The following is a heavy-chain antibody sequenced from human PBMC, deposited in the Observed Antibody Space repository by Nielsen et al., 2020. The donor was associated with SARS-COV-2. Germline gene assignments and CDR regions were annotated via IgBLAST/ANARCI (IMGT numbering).Heavy chain of an antibody. Sequence: GESLKISCAASGFTFSSYGMHWVRQAPGKGLEWVAVISYDGSNKYYADSVKGRFTISRDNSKNTLYLQMNSLRAEDTAVYYCARGSSWYYDYYYYGMDVWGQGTTVTVSS. V-gene: IGHV3-30*03. J-gene: IGHJ6*02. CDR2: ISYDGSNK. CDR1: GFTFSSYG. D-gene: IGHD6-13*01. CDR3: ARGSSWYYDYYYYGMDV.